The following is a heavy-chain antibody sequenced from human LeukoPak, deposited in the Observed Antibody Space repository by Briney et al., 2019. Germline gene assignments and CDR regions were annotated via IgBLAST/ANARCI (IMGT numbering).Heavy chain of an antibody. CDR2: ISAYNGYT. D-gene: IGHD4-17*01. CDR3: ARDLIGMVRGDYVGWFDP. CDR1: GYTFTSYG. Sequence: ASVKVSCKASGYTFTSYGISWVRQAPGQGLEWMGWISAYNGYTNYAQKLQGRVAMTTDTSTSTAYMELSSLRSEDTAVYYCARDLIGMVRGDYVGWFDPWGQGTLVTVSS. V-gene: IGHV1-18*01. J-gene: IGHJ5*02.